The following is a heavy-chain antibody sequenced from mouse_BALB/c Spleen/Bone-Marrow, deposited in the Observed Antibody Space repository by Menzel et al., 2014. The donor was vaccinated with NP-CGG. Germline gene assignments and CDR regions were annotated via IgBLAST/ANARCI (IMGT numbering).Heavy chain of an antibody. CDR3: ARYYRYDGGYAMPT. D-gene: IGHD2-14*01. Sequence: QVQLQQSGAELARPGASVKLSCKASGYTFTTYWMQWVKQRPGQGLEWIGAIYPGDGDTRYTQKFKGKATLTADKSSSTAYMQLSSLASEDSAVYYCARYYRYDGGYAMPTGVKEPQSPSPQ. V-gene: IGHV1-87*01. CDR2: IYPGDGDT. J-gene: IGHJ4*01. CDR1: GYTFTTYW.